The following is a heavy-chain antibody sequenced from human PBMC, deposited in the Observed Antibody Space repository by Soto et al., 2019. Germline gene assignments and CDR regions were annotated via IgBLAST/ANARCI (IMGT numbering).Heavy chain of an antibody. D-gene: IGHD4-17*01. CDR1: GFTVSSNY. V-gene: IGHV3-64D*08. CDR3: VKARGATTGAFDI. CDR2: ISSNGGST. J-gene: IGHJ3*02. Sequence: GGSLRLSCAASGFTVSSNYMSWVRQAPGKGLEWVSGISSNGGSTYYADFVKGRFTISRDNSKNTLYLQMSSLRAEDTAVYYCVKARGATTGAFDIWGQGTMVTVSS.